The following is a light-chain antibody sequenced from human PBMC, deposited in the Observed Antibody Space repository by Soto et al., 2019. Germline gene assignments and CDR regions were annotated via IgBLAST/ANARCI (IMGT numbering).Light chain of an antibody. V-gene: IGLV2-14*01. J-gene: IGLJ1*01. CDR3: NSYTSSSPRPYV. CDR2: EVS. CDR1: SSDVGSYNY. Sequence: QSALTQPASVSGSPGQSITISCTGTSSDVGSYNYVSWYQQHPGKAPRLMIYEVSNRPSGVSNRFSGSKSGNTASLTISGLHAEDEADYYCNSYTSSSPRPYVFGTGTKVTVL.